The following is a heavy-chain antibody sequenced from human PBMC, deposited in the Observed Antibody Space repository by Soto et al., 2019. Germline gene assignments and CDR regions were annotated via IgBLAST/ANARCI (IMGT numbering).Heavy chain of an antibody. V-gene: IGHV3-48*02. CDR3: ARDPGYSYGPPDY. Sequence: EVQLVESGGGLVQPGGSLRLSCAASGFTFSSYSMNWVRQAPGKGLEWVSYISSSSSTIYYADSVKGQFTISRGNAKNSLSLQLNSLREEDTAVYSCARDPGYSYGPPDYWGQGTLVTVSS. CDR2: ISSSSSTI. J-gene: IGHJ4*02. CDR1: GFTFSSYS. D-gene: IGHD5-18*01.